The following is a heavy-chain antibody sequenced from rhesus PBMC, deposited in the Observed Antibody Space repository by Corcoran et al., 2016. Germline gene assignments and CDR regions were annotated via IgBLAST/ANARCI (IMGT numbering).Heavy chain of an antibody. V-gene: IGHV4-173*01. Sequence: QVQLQESGPGLVKPSETLSLTCAVSGGSISSNDWSWIRQPPGKGLEWMGRISGSGGSTDYNPSLPSRVTISTDTSKNQFSLKRSSVTAADTAAYYCTRDMPPRDSWGQGVLVTVSS. CDR3: TRDMPPRDS. J-gene: IGHJ4*01. CDR1: GGSISSND. CDR2: ISGSGGST. D-gene: IGHD2-2*01.